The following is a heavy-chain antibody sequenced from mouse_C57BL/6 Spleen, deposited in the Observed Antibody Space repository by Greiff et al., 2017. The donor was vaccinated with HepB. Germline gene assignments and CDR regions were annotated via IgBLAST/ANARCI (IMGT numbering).Heavy chain of an antibody. J-gene: IGHJ4*01. CDR3: AKPLRGDYAMDY. CDR2: IWRGGST. Sequence: QVHVKQSGPGLVQPSQSLSITCTVSGFSLTSYGVHWVRQSPGKGLEWLGVIWRGGSTDYNAAFMSRLSITKDNSKSQVFFKMNSLQADDTAIYYCAKPLRGDYAMDYWGQGTSVTVSS. CDR1: GFSLTSYG. V-gene: IGHV2-5*01.